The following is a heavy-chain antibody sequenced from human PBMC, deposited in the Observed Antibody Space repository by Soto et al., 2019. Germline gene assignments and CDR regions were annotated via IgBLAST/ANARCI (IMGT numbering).Heavy chain of an antibody. CDR2: IWYDGSNQ. CDR1: GFTFSTYG. D-gene: IGHD3-22*01. Sequence: QVQLVESGGGVVQPGRSLRLSCAASGFTFSTYGMHWVRQAPGKGLEWVAVIWYDGSNQYYVDSVKGRFTISRDNSKNTLYLQMSSLRAEDTAVYYCARGRQLLSSTYGMDVW. CDR3: ARGRQLLSSTYGMDV. J-gene: IGHJ6*01. V-gene: IGHV3-33*01.